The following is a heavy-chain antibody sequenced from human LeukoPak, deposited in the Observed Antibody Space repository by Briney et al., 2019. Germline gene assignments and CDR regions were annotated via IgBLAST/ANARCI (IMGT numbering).Heavy chain of an antibody. Sequence: PGGALTLSRASSGLTFRSYWMHWVRQPPGKGLVWVSRINSDGSSTSYEASVKGRFTISRDNAKNTLYLQMNSLRAEDTAVYYCAKVDYYDSSGPEEWGQGTMVTVSS. CDR1: GLTFRSYW. CDR3: AKVDYYDSSGPEE. J-gene: IGHJ3*01. CDR2: INSDGSST. V-gene: IGHV3-74*01. D-gene: IGHD3-22*01.